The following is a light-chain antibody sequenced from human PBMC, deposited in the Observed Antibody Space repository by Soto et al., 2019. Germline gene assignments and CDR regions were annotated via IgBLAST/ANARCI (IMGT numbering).Light chain of an antibody. CDR1: TGPVTSGHY. CDR3: LLSYSGAGGGV. CDR2: DTT. J-gene: IGLJ2*01. V-gene: IGLV7-46*01. Sequence: QAVVTQEPSLTVSPGGTVTLTCGSSTGPVTSGHYPYWFQQKPGQAPRTLIYDTTYKHSWTPARFSGSLLGGKAALTLSAAQPEDEAEYYCLLSYSGAGGGVFGGGTKLTVL.